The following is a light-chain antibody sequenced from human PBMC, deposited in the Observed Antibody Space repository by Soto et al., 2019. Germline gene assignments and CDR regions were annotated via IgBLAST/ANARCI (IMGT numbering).Light chain of an antibody. Sequence: IVLTQSPGPLSLSPGDRATLSCRASSSVASNYLVWYHQKPGQAPRLLLYGASNRATGVPPRFSGSGSGTEFTLPISSLEPEDFAAYYCQQYGSYPPWTFGQGTKVDIK. V-gene: IGKV3-20*01. J-gene: IGKJ1*01. CDR2: GAS. CDR1: SSVASNY. CDR3: QQYGSYPPWT.